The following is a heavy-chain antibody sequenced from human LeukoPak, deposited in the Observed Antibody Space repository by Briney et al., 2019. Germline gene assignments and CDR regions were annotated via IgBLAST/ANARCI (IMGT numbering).Heavy chain of an antibody. D-gene: IGHD2-2*02. CDR1: GGSISSYY. CDR2: IYYSGST. Sequence: SETLSLTCTVSGGSISSYYWSWIRQPPGKGLEWIGYIYYSGSTNYNPSLKSRVTISVDTSKNQFSLKLSSVTAADTAVYYCARADPISPGLFDFWGQGTLVTVS. J-gene: IGHJ4*02. CDR3: ARADPISPGLFDF. V-gene: IGHV4-59*08.